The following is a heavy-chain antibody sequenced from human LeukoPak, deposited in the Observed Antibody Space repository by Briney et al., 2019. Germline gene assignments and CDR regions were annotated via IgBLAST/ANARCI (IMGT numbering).Heavy chain of an antibody. D-gene: IGHD2-2*02. Sequence: GGSLRLSCAASGFTFSSYAMHWVRQAPGKGLEWVAVISYDGSNKYYANSVEGRFTISRDNSKNTLYLQMNSLRAEDTAVYYCARADIVVVPAAIMAGFFDYWGQGTLVTVSS. CDR1: GFTFSSYA. CDR2: ISYDGSNK. J-gene: IGHJ4*02. V-gene: IGHV3-30*04. CDR3: ARADIVVVPAAIMAGFFDY.